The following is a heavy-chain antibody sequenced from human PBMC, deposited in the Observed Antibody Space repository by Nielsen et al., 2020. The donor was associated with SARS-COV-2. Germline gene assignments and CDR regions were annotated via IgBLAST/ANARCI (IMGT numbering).Heavy chain of an antibody. D-gene: IGHD2-8*01. J-gene: IGHJ6*02. CDR2: ISSSGSIA. V-gene: IGHV3-48*03. Sequence: GESLKISCAASGFTFSNYEMHWVRRAPGRGLEWVSYISSSGSIAFYGDSVKGRVTVSRDNVKNTMYLQMYSLRAEDTATYYCARGRGDCTSPVCCDYYYYHGVDVWGQGTTVTVSS. CDR1: GFTFSNYE. CDR3: ARGRGDCTSPVCCDYYYYHGVDV.